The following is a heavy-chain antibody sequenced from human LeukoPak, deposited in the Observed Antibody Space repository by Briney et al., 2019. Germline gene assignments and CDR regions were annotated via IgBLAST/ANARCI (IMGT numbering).Heavy chain of an antibody. Sequence: SETLSLTCAVYGGSFSDYYWTWIRKPPGKGLEWIGEINHSGRANCKPSLKSRVTISVDTSKNQFSLRLTSVTAADTAVYYCARGPPPGATAYGVVDSWAQGTLVSVSS. CDR2: INHSGRA. J-gene: IGHJ5*01. V-gene: IGHV4-34*01. CDR3: ARGPPPGATAYGVVDS. D-gene: IGHD3-10*01. CDR1: GGSFSDYY.